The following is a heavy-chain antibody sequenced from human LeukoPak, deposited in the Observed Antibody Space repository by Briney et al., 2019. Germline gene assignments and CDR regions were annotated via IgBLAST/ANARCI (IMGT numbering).Heavy chain of an antibody. V-gene: IGHV4-38-2*02. CDR3: ARDTGTGTMVRGPFDY. CDR2: IYHSGST. J-gene: IGHJ4*02. D-gene: IGHD3-10*01. CDR1: GYSISSGYY. Sequence: PSETLSLTCTVSGYSISSGYYWGWIRQPPGKGLEWIGSIYHSGSTYYNPSLKSRVTISVDTSKNQFSLKLSSVTAADTAVYYCARDTGTGTMVRGPFDYWGQGTLVTVSS.